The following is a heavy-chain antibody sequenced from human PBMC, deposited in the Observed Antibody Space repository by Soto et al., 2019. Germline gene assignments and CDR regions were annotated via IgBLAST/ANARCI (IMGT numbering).Heavy chain of an antibody. CDR3: VSQRTSVLTQAYFDY. V-gene: IGHV4-39*01. J-gene: IGHJ4*02. Sequence: SETLSLTCTVSGGSVSNSNYYWGWIRQSPGKGLEWIGSVYYRGRSYSKSSVKSRVTISVDTSKNQFSMNLNSVTASDTAVYYCVSQRTSVLTQAYFDYWGPGALVTVSS. D-gene: IGHD2-8*01. CDR1: GGSVSNSNYY. CDR2: VYYRGRS.